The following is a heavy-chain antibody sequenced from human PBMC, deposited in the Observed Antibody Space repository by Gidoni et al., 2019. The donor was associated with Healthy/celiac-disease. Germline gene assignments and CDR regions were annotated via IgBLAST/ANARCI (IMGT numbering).Heavy chain of an antibody. J-gene: IGHJ3*02. CDR2: SGGST. V-gene: IGHV3-23*01. D-gene: IGHD1-26*01. Sequence: SGGSTYYADSVKGRFTISRDNSKNTLYLQMNSLRAEDTAVYYCAKDLVGATKFGAFDIWGQGTMVTVSS. CDR3: AKDLVGATKFGAFDI.